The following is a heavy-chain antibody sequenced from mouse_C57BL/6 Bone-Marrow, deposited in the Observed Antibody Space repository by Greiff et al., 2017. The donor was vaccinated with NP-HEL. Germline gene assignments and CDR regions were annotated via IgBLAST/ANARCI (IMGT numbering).Heavy chain of an antibody. Sequence: VQLQQPGAELVMPGASVKLSCKASGYTFTSYWMHWVKQRPGQGLEWIGEIDPSDSYTNYNQKFKGKATLTVDTSSSTAYMQLSSLTSEDSAVYYCAFYYGSSYGYFDVWGTGTTVTVSS. D-gene: IGHD1-1*01. CDR3: AFYYGSSYGYFDV. CDR2: IDPSDSYT. J-gene: IGHJ1*03. CDR1: GYTFTSYW. V-gene: IGHV1-69*01.